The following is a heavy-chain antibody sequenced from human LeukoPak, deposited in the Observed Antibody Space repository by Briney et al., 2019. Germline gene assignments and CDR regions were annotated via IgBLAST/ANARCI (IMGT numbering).Heavy chain of an antibody. CDR3: ARAWATDYFDY. J-gene: IGHJ4*02. CDR2: MYYSGTI. Sequence: SETLSLTCTVSGGAISSYYWSWIRQPPGKGLEWIGYMYYSGTINYNPSLKSRVTISVDTSKNQFSLKLSSVTAADTAMYYCARAWATDYFDYWGQGTLVTVSS. CDR1: GGAISSYY. V-gene: IGHV4-59*01.